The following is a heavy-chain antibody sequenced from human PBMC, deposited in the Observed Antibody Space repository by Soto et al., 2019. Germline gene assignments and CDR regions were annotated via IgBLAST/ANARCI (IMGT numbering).Heavy chain of an antibody. CDR3: ASHSGNYYNVY. Sequence: QVQLVQSGAEVKKPGSSVKVSCKASGGTFSSYTIIWVRQAPGQGLEWMGRIIPILGIANYAQKFQGRVTITGDKSTSTAYMELSSLRSEDTAVYYCASHSGNYYNVYWGQGTLVTVSS. CDR2: IIPILGIA. J-gene: IGHJ4*02. CDR1: GGTFSSYT. V-gene: IGHV1-69*02. D-gene: IGHD3-10*01.